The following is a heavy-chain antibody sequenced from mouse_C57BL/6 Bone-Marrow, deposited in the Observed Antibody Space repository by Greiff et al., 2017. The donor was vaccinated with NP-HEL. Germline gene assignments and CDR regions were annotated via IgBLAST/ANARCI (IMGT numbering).Heavy chain of an antibody. D-gene: IGHD4-1*01. J-gene: IGHJ3*01. CDR3: ARDENWYLFAY. CDR2: ISDGGSYT. Sequence: EVKLVESGGGLVKPGGSLKLSCAASGFTFSSYAMSWVRQTPEKRLEWVATISDGGSYTYYPDNVKGRFTISRDNAKNNLYLQMSQLKSEDTAMYYCARDENWYLFAYWGQGTLVTVSA. V-gene: IGHV5-4*01. CDR1: GFTFSSYA.